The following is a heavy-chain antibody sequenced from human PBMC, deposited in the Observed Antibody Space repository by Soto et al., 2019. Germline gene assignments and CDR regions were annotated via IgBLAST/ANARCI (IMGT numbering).Heavy chain of an antibody. Sequence: XESLRLSCAASGFTFSDHYMSWIRQAPGKGLEWVSYISSSGDIIYYADSVKGRFTISRDNAKNSLYLQMNSLRAEDTAVYYCARDLGYYDSSGYFDYWGQGTLVTV. D-gene: IGHD3-22*01. J-gene: IGHJ4*02. CDR2: ISSSGDII. V-gene: IGHV3-11*01. CDR3: ARDLGYYDSSGYFDY. CDR1: GFTFSDHY.